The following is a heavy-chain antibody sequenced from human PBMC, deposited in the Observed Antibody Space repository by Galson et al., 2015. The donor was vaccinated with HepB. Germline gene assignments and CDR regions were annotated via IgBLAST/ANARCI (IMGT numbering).Heavy chain of an antibody. Sequence: SLRLSCAASGFTFSGYAMSWVRQAPGKGLEWVSYINWSGNTIYYADSLKGRYTISRDNSKDSLYLEINNLRDEDTAVYYCARGAGRFSANWFFGMDVWGQGTTVAVSS. CDR3: ARGAGRFSANWFFGMDV. CDR1: GFTFSGYA. CDR2: INWSGNTI. V-gene: IGHV3-48*02. J-gene: IGHJ6*02. D-gene: IGHD3-10*01.